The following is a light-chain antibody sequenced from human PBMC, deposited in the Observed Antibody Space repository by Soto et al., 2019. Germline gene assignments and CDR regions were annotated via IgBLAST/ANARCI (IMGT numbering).Light chain of an antibody. CDR3: QQYNSYPLT. CDR2: KAS. Sequence: DIQMTQSPSTLSASVGDRVTITCRASQSISDWLAWYQQKPGKAPNLLIYKASTLESGVPSRFSGSGSGTEFTLTISSLQPDDFGTYYCQQYNSYPLTFGGGTNVEIK. V-gene: IGKV1-5*03. J-gene: IGKJ4*01. CDR1: QSISDW.